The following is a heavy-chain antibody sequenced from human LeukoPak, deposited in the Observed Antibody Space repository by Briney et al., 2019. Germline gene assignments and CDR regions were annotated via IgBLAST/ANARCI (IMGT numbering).Heavy chain of an antibody. J-gene: IGHJ4*02. CDR2: ISSSSSYI. CDR3: ARDDRDGYTFDY. CDR1: GFTFSSYS. V-gene: IGHV3-21*01. Sequence: GGSLRLSCVASGFTFSSYSMNWVRQAPGRGLEWVSSISSSSSYIYYADSVKGRFTISRDNAKNSLYLQMNSLRAEDTAVYYCARDDRDGYTFDYWGQGTLVTVSS. D-gene: IGHD5-24*01.